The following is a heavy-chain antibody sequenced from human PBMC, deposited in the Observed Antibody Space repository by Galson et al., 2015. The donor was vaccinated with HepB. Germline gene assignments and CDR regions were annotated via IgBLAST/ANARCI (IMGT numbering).Heavy chain of an antibody. CDR1: GFTFSSYS. D-gene: IGHD4-17*01. V-gene: IGHV3-21*01. Sequence: SLRLSCAASGFTFSSYSMNWVRQAPGKGLEWVSSISSSSSYIYYADSVKGRFTISRDNAKNSLYLQMNSLRAEDTAVYYCARNGPLRYYGMDVWGQGTTVTVSS. J-gene: IGHJ6*02. CDR2: ISSSSSYI. CDR3: ARNGPLRYYGMDV.